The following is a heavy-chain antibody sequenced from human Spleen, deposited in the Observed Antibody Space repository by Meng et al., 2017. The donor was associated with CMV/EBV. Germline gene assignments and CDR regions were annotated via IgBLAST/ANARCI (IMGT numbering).Heavy chain of an antibody. D-gene: IGHD2-2*01. Sequence: GESLKISCAASRFTFSSYAMHWVRQAPGKGLEWVAVISYDGSNKYYADSVKGRFTISRDNSKNTLYLQMNSLRAEDTAVYYCARDRGDIVVVPAAPYYYYGMDVWGQGTTVTVSS. J-gene: IGHJ6*02. CDR2: ISYDGSNK. CDR1: RFTFSSYA. CDR3: ARDRGDIVVVPAAPYYYYGMDV. V-gene: IGHV3-30-3*01.